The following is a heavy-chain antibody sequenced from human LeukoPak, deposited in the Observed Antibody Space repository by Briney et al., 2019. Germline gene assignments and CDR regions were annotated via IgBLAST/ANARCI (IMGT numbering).Heavy chain of an antibody. Sequence: SGGSLRLSCAASGFTFASYAMHWVRQAPGKGLEWVALISYDGSNKYYADSVKGRFTISRDNSKNTLYLQMNSLRAEDTAVYYCARDSVAGAVAILLADYWGQGTLVTVSS. CDR1: GFTFASYA. D-gene: IGHD6-19*01. CDR2: ISYDGSNK. J-gene: IGHJ4*02. CDR3: ARDSVAGAVAILLADY. V-gene: IGHV3-30*04.